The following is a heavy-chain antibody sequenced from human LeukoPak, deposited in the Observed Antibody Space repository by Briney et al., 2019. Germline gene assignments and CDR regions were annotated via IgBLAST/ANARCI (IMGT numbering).Heavy chain of an antibody. CDR1: GFTFSSYG. V-gene: IGHV3-33*06. D-gene: IGHD6-13*01. CDR2: IWYDGSNK. CDR3: AKGYSSSWYSGYYYMDV. Sequence: PGGSLRLSCAASGFTFSSYGMHWVRQAPGKGLEWVAVIWYDGSNKYYADSVKGRFTISRDNSKNTLYLQMNSLRAEDTAVYYCAKGYSSSWYSGYYYMDVWGKGTTVTVSS. J-gene: IGHJ6*03.